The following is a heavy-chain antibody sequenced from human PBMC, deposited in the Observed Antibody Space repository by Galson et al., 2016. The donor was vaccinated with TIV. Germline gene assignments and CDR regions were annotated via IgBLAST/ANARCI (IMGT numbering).Heavy chain of an antibody. J-gene: IGHJ4*02. D-gene: IGHD6-19*01. CDR1: GFTFGSYG. CDR3: GRAFYNNGWFIEY. Sequence: SLRLSCAASGFTFGSYGMHWVRQAPGKGLEWVAVMWFDGSDIYYADSVKGRFTISRDNSKNTLYLQMTSLRAEDTAMYYCGRAFYNNGWFIEYWGQGTLVTVSS. V-gene: IGHV3-33*01. CDR2: MWFDGSDI.